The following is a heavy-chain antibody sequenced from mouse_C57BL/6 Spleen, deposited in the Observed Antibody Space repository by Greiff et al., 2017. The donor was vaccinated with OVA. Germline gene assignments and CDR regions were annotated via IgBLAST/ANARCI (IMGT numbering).Heavy chain of an antibody. CDR2: INPNNGGT. J-gene: IGHJ2*01. CDR1: GYTFTDYN. V-gene: IGHV1-22*01. Sequence: VQLKESGPELVKPGASVKMSCKASGYTFTDYNMHWVKQSHGKSLEWIGYINPNNGGTSYNQKFKGKATLTVNKSSSTAYMELRSLTSEDSAVYYCAIGGTGFDYWGQGTTLTVSS. D-gene: IGHD3-3*01. CDR3: AIGGTGFDY.